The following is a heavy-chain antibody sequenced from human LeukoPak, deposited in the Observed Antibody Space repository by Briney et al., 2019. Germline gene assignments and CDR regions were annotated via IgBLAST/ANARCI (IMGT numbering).Heavy chain of an antibody. Sequence: ASVKVSCKASGYTFTSYGISWVRQAPGQGVEGMGWISAYNGNTNYAQKLQGRVTMTTDTSTSTAYMELRSLRSDDTAVYYCARGKNYYDSSGYYYLGQYYFDYWGQGTLVTVSS. J-gene: IGHJ4*02. CDR1: GYTFTSYG. CDR2: ISAYNGNT. CDR3: ARGKNYYDSSGYYYLGQYYFDY. V-gene: IGHV1-18*01. D-gene: IGHD3-22*01.